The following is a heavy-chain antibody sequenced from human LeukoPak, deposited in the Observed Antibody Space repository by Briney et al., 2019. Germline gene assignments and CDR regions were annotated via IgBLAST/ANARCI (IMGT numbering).Heavy chain of an antibody. CDR1: GGSFSGYY. Sequence: SETLSLTCAVYGGSFSGYYWSWLRQPPGKGLEWIGEINHSGSTNYNPSLKSRVTISVDTSKNQFSLKLSSVTAADTAVYYCARFLGNNWNCVRWFDPWGQGTLVTVSS. CDR2: INHSGST. J-gene: IGHJ5*02. D-gene: IGHD1-7*01. CDR3: ARFLGNNWNCVRWFDP. V-gene: IGHV4-34*01.